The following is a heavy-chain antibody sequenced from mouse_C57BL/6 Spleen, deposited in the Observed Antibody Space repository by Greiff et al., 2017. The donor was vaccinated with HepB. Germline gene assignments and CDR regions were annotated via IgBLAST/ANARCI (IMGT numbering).Heavy chain of an antibody. J-gene: IGHJ4*01. D-gene: IGHD1-1*01. CDR1: GYTFTDYN. CDR2: INPNNGGT. CDR3: ARRIYYYGSSDYAMDY. Sequence: EVKLMESGPELVKPGASVKMSCKASGYTFTDYNMHWVKQSHGKSLEWIGYINPNNGGTSYNQKFKGKATLTVNKSSSTAYMELRSLTSEDSAVYYCARRIYYYGSSDYAMDYWGQGTSVTVSS. V-gene: IGHV1-22*01.